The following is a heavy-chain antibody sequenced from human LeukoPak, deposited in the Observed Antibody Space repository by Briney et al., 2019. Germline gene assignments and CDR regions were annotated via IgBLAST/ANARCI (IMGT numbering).Heavy chain of an antibody. Sequence: ASVKVSCKASGYTFSDYGITWVRQAPGQGPEWMGWTASNGNTHYAQKLRDRVTITTDTSTNTAYMELRSLTSDDTAIYYCARFSSVHHWLDPWGQGTLLIVSS. D-gene: IGHD5/OR15-5a*01. CDR3: ARFSSVHHWLDP. V-gene: IGHV1-18*01. CDR2: TASNGNT. CDR1: GYTFSDYG. J-gene: IGHJ5*02.